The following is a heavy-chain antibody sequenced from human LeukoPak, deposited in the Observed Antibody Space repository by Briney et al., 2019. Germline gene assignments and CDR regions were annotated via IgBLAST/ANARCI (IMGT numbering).Heavy chain of an antibody. D-gene: IGHD4/OR15-4a*01. CDR3: TRDQDYLFAH. CDR1: GGVSPYY. V-gene: IGHV4-59*02. Sequence: SETLSRTCTVSGGVSPYYWSWSRQPPGKGLEWIGYIYYNGNTDYNPSLKSRVTMSVDTSKNQFSLKLSSVTPADTAVYYCTRDQDYLFAHWGQGALVTVSS. J-gene: IGHJ4*02. CDR2: IYYNGNT.